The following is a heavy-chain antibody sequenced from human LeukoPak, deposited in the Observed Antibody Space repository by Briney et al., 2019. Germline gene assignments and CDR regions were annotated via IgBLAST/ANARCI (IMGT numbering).Heavy chain of an antibody. CDR3: ASSSLEMATIPFDY. CDR2: INPTSGGT. V-gene: IGHV1-2*02. CDR1: GYTFTGYY. D-gene: IGHD5-24*01. Sequence: ASVTVSCKASGYTFTGYYLHWVRQAPGQGLEWMGWINPTSGGTNYAQKFQDRVAMTRDTSISAAYMELSRLRSDDTAVYYCASSSLEMATIPFDYWGQGTLVTVSS. J-gene: IGHJ4*02.